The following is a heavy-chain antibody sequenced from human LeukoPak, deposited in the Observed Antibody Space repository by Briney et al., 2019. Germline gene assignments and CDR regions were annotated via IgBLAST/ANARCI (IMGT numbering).Heavy chain of an antibody. CDR3: ARDQYDTWSRRGNFDS. V-gene: IGHV3-7*03. CDR1: GFTFGKYW. Sequence: GGSLRLSCVASGFTFGKYWMRWVRQAPGKGLGWVANIKLDGSEKNYVDSVKGRFTISRDNTKNSLYLQMNSLRVEDTAVFYCARDQYDTWSRRGNFDSWGQGTLVTVSS. D-gene: IGHD3-3*01. J-gene: IGHJ4*02. CDR2: IKLDGSEK.